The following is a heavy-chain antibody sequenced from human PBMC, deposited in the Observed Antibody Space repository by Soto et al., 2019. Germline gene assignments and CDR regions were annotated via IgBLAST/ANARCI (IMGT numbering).Heavy chain of an antibody. CDR3: ATLAVAGEGSDY. CDR1: GFTFRIYA. CDR2: ISYDGSNK. D-gene: IGHD6-19*01. J-gene: IGHJ4*02. V-gene: IGHV3-30-3*01. Sequence: QVQLVESGGGVVQPGRSLRLSCAASGFTFRIYAIHWVRQAPGKGLEWVAVISYDGSNKYYADSVKGRFTISRDNSKNTLNLQMNSLRAEDTAVYYCATLAVAGEGSDYWGQGTLVTVSS.